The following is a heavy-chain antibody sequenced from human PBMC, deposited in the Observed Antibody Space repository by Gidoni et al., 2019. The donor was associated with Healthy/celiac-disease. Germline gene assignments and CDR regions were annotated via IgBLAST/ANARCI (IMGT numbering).Heavy chain of an antibody. CDR2: IYYSGST. CDR3: ARHRGYGHFDY. J-gene: IGHJ4*02. Sequence: QLQLQESGPGLVKPSETLSLTCTVSGGSISSSSYYWGWIRQPPGKGLEWIGSIYYSGSTYYNPSLKSRVTISVDTSKNQFSLKLSSVTAADTAVYYCARHRGYGHFDYWGQGTLVTVSS. V-gene: IGHV4-39*01. CDR1: GGSISSSSYY. D-gene: IGHD3-10*01.